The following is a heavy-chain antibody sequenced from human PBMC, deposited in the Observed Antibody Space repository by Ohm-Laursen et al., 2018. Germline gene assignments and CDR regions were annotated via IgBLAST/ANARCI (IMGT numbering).Heavy chain of an antibody. J-gene: IGHJ4*02. CDR2: INHRGTT. V-gene: IGHV4-34*01. D-gene: IGHD1-7*01. CDR3: VRGGPGGTPDDY. Sequence: SETLSLTCTVYGESFSGSYCSWIRQPPGKGLEWIGEINHRGTTNYKSSLKSRVTISVDTSKNQLSLELTSVTAADTAVYCFVRGGPGGTPDDYWGQGTLVTVSS. CDR1: GESFSGSY.